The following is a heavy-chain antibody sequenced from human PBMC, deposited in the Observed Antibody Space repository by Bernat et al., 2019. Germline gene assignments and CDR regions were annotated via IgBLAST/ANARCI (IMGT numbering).Heavy chain of an antibody. V-gene: IGHV3-33*01. Sequence: QVQLVESGGGVVQPGRSLRLSCAASGFTFSSYGMHWVRQAPGKGLEWVAIVWDDGRSKYYADSVKGRFTISRDNSKNTLYLQMNSLRAEDTAVYYCARDAGQQLVYGMDVWGQGTTVTVSS. CDR1: GFTFSSYG. CDR3: ARDAGQQLVYGMDV. CDR2: VWDDGRSK. D-gene: IGHD6-13*01. J-gene: IGHJ6*02.